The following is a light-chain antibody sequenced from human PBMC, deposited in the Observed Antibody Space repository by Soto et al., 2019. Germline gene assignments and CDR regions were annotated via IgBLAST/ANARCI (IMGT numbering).Light chain of an antibody. V-gene: IGLV1-44*01. Sequence: QSVLTQPPSASGTPGQRVTISCSGSSSNIGSNTVNWYQQLPGTAPKLLIFSNNHRPSGVPDRFSGSKSGTSASLAISGLQSADEADYYCAAWDDSLNGWVFGGGTKVTVL. CDR1: SSNIGSNT. CDR3: AAWDDSLNGWV. J-gene: IGLJ3*02. CDR2: SNN.